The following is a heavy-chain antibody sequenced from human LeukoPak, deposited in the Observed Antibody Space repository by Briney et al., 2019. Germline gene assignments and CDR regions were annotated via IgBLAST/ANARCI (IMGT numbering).Heavy chain of an antibody. CDR1: GYTFTSYG. CDR3: ARDIKDYYYDSSGYSLDY. J-gene: IGHJ4*02. CDR2: ISAYNGNT. D-gene: IGHD3-22*01. Sequence: GASVKVSCKASGYTFTSYGISWVRQAPGQGLEWMGWISAYNGNTNYAQKLQGRVTMTTDTSTSTAYMELRSLRSDDTAVYYCARDIKDYYYDSSGYSLDYWGQGTLVTVSS. V-gene: IGHV1-18*01.